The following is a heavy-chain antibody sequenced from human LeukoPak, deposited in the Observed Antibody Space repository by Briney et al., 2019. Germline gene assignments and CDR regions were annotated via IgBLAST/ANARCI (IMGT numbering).Heavy chain of an antibody. V-gene: IGHV3-9*01. CDR1: GFIFYNYG. J-gene: IGHJ4*02. Sequence: GGSLRLSCSASGFIFYNYGMHWVRQFPGKDLEWVAGISWNSVNRDYGDSVKGRFTISRDNAKGSLYLQMNSLKLEDTALFYCAKSTWQYHYDGQIDQWGQGTLVTVS. D-gene: IGHD3-22*01. CDR3: AKSTWQYHYDGQIDQ. CDR2: ISWNSVNR.